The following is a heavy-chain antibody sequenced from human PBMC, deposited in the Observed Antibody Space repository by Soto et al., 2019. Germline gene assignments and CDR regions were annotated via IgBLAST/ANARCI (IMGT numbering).Heavy chain of an antibody. D-gene: IGHD3-10*01. V-gene: IGHV3-23*04. CDR2: FRTGGDDGTT. J-gene: IGHJ4*02. CDR1: GFTFSSYS. Sequence: EVQLVESGGGLAQPGGSLRLSCAASGFTFSSYSMSWVRQAPGKGLEWVSGFRTGGDDGTTYYADSVKGRFTISRDNSKNTLFLQMNSLRAEDTAIYYCAKKVNSGPGSQYFDYWGQGTLVTVSS. CDR3: AKKVNSGPGSQYFDY.